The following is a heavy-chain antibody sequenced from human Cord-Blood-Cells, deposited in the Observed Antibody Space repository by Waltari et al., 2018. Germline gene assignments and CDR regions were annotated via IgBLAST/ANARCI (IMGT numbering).Heavy chain of an antibody. J-gene: IGHJ3*02. CDR3: ASKGVPAAIFAFDI. CDR2: VIPIRGIA. CDR1: GGTFSSYA. D-gene: IGHD2-2*01. V-gene: IGHV1-69*09. Sequence: QVQLVQSGAEVKKPGSSVKVSCKASGGTFSSYAISWVRQAPGQGLEWMGRVIPIRGIANYAQKFRGRVTITSDKSTSAGYMELSSLRSEDTAVYYCASKGVPAAIFAFDIWGQGTMVTVSS.